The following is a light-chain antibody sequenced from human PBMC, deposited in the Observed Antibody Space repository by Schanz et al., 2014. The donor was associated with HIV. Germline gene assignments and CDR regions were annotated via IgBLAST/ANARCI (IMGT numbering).Light chain of an antibody. J-gene: IGKJ1*01. CDR1: QSVRSN. CDR2: GAS. Sequence: EIVMTQSPATLSVSPGETATLSCRASQSVRSNLAWYQQKGGQVPRLLIHGASTRATGIPARFSGSGSGTDFTLTISGLEPEDFAVYYCQQFGISPPWTFGQGTKVEI. V-gene: IGKV3-15*01. CDR3: QQFGISPPWT.